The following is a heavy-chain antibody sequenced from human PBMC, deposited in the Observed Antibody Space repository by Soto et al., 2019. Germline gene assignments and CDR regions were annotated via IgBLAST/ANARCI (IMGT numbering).Heavy chain of an antibody. CDR2: IHERGVT. D-gene: IGHD4-17*01. Sequence: PSETLSLTCNVSGGSVSDYYWSWIRQAPGKGLEWIGYIHERGVTNYNPSLKSRVTKSVDTSKNQFSLTLRSVHTADTAIYFCARDPAGDYGHWGRGTLVTVSS. J-gene: IGHJ4*02. CDR3: ARDPAGDYGH. CDR1: GGSVSDYY. V-gene: IGHV4-59*02.